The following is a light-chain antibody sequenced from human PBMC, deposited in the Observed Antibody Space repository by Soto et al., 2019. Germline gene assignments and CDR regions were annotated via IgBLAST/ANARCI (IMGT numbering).Light chain of an antibody. Sequence: QLVLTQPASVSGSPGQSITISCTGTSSDVGGYDYVSWFQQHPGKAPKLLIYAVSNRPSGISYRFSGPESANTASLTISGVQGEDGAYYFCNSDPRSHAVVGGGSK. CDR1: SSDVGGYDY. J-gene: IGLJ3*02. CDR2: AVS. CDR3: NSDPRSHAV. V-gene: IGLV2-14*01.